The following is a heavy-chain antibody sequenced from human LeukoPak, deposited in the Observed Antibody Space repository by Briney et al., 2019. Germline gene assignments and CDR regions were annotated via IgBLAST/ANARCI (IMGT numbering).Heavy chain of an antibody. CDR2: INPNSGGT. Sequence: ASVKVSCKASGYTFTGYYMHWVRQAPGQGLEWMGWINPNSGGTNYAQKFQGRVTMTRDTSISTAYMELSRLRSDDTAVYYCARAIQLERQFDYWGQGTLVTVSS. J-gene: IGHJ4*02. CDR3: ARAIQLERQFDY. CDR1: GYTFTGYY. D-gene: IGHD1-1*01. V-gene: IGHV1-2*02.